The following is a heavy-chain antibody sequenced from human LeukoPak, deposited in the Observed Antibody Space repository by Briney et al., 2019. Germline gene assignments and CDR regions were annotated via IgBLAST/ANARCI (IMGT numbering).Heavy chain of an antibody. V-gene: IGHV3-7*01. CDR3: ARAPARYYDSSGYSGDDAFDI. CDR1: GFTFSSYW. Sequence: GGSPRLSCAASGFTFSSYWMSWVRQAPGKGLEWVANIKQDGSEKYYVDSVKGRFTISRDNAKNSLYLQMNSLRAEDTAVYYCARAPARYYDSSGYSGDDAFDIWGQGTMVTVSS. J-gene: IGHJ3*02. CDR2: IKQDGSEK. D-gene: IGHD3-22*01.